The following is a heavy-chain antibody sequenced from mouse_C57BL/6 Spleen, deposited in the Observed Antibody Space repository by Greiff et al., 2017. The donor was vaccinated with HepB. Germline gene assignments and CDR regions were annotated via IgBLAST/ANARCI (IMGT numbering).Heavy chain of an antibody. V-gene: IGHV1-4*01. D-gene: IGHD2-4*01. CDR1: GYTFTSYT. J-gene: IGHJ3*01. CDR3: ARGLDDYLSFAY. CDR2: MNPSSGYT. Sequence: QLQQSGAELARPGASVKMSCKASGYTFTSYTMHWVKQRPGQGLEWIGYMNPSSGYTKYNQKFKDKATLTADKSSSTAYMQLSSLTSEDSAGYYCARGLDDYLSFAYWGQGTLVTVSA.